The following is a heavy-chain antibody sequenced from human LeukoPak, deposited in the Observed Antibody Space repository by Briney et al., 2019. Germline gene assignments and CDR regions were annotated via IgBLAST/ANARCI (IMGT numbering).Heavy chain of an antibody. J-gene: IGHJ1*01. CDR2: IYYSGST. CDR3: ARVGPYYYDSSGYLYFQH. D-gene: IGHD3-22*01. V-gene: IGHV4-59*01. Sequence: SETLSLTCTVSGGSISSYYWSWIRQPPGKGLEWSGYIYYSGSTNYNPSLKSRVTISVDTSKNQFSLKLSSVTAADTAMYYCARVGPYYYDSSGYLYFQHWGQGTLVTVSS. CDR1: GGSISSYY.